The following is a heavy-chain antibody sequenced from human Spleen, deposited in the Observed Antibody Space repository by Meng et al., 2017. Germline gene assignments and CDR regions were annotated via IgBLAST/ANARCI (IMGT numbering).Heavy chain of an antibody. CDR2: ISGSGGST. D-gene: IGHD3-3*01. Sequence: GGSLRLSCAASGFPFSSYAMIWVRQAPGKGLEWVSGISGSGGSTYYADSVKGRFTISRDNSRNTLYLQMNSLRAEDTAVYYCARFTPFDYWGLGTLVTVSS. CDR3: ARFTPFDY. J-gene: IGHJ4*02. CDR1: GFPFSSYA. V-gene: IGHV3-23*01.